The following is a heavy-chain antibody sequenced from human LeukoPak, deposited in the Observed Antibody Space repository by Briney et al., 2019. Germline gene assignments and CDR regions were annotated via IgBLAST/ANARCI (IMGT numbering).Heavy chain of an antibody. CDR2: IYYSGST. CDR1: GGSISSYY. J-gene: IGHJ3*02. CDR3: ARGDSSSWYLGAFDI. V-gene: IGHV4-59*01. Sequence: SETLSLTCTVSGGSISSYYWSWIRQPPGKGPEWIGYIYYSGSTNYNPSLKSRVTISVDASKNQFSLKLSSVTAADTAVYYCARGDSSSWYLGAFDIWGQGTMVTVSS. D-gene: IGHD6-13*01.